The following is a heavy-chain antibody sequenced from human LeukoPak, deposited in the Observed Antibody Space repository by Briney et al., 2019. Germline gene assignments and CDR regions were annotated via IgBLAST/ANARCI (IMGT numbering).Heavy chain of an antibody. Sequence: GESLKISCKGSGYSINNYWIGWVRQMPGKGLEWMGIIYPADSDIRYSPSFQGQVTISADKSISTAYLQWSSLKASDTAMYYCARKEICSGGSCYTWFDPWGQGTLVTVSS. CDR1: GYSINNYW. D-gene: IGHD2-15*01. CDR3: ARKEICSGGSCYTWFDP. V-gene: IGHV5-51*01. J-gene: IGHJ5*02. CDR2: IYPADSDI.